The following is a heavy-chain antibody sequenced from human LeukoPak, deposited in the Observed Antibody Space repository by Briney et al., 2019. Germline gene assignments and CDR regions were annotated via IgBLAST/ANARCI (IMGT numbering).Heavy chain of an antibody. V-gene: IGHV3-30*01. CDR1: GFTFSSYA. D-gene: IGHD1-26*01. CDR2: ISYDGSNK. Sequence: PGGSLRLSCAASGFTFSSYAMHWVRQAPGKGLEWVAVISYDGSNKYYADSVKGRFTISRDNSKNTLYLQMNSLRAEDTAVYYCARVDDSGGGFDYWGQGTLVTVSS. CDR3: ARVDDSGGGFDY. J-gene: IGHJ4*02.